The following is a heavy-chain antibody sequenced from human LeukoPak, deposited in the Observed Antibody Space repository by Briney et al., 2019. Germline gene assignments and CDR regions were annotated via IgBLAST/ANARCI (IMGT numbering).Heavy chain of an antibody. V-gene: IGHV4-34*01. CDR1: GGSFSGYY. CDR3: ARHGVSGPRSYYYGSGTTNRPFDP. J-gene: IGHJ5*02. D-gene: IGHD3-10*01. CDR2: INHSGST. Sequence: KPSETLSLTCAVYGGSFSGYYWSWIRQPPGKGLEWIGEINHSGSTNYNPSLKSRVTISVDTSKNQFSLKLSSVTAADTAVYYCARHGVSGPRSYYYGSGTTNRPFDPWGQGTLVTVSS.